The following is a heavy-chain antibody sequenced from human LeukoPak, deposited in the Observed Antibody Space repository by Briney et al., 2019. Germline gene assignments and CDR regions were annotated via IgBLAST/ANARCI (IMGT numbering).Heavy chain of an antibody. J-gene: IGHJ4*02. D-gene: IGHD2-8*01. CDR3: ASLPRRYCTNGVCYRFDY. CDR2: INHSGST. V-gene: IGHV4-34*01. Sequence: PSETLSLTCAVYGGSFSGYYWSWIRQPPGKGLEWIGEINHSGSTNYNPSLKSRVTISVDTSKNQFSLKLSSVTAADTAVYYCASLPRRYCTNGVCYRFDYWGQGTLVTVSS. CDR1: GGSFSGYY.